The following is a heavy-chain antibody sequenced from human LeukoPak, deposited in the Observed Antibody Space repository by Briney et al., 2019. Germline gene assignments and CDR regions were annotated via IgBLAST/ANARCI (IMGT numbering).Heavy chain of an antibody. D-gene: IGHD6-25*01. J-gene: IGHJ6*02. CDR1: GYTFTSYG. CDR2: ISAYNGNT. V-gene: IGHV1-18*01. Sequence: ASVKVSCKASGYTFTSYGISWVRQAPGQGLEWMGWISAYNGNTNYAQKLQGRVTMTTDTSTSTAYMELRSLRSDDTAVYYCXXXXXXXSGKGMDVWGQGTTVTVSS. CDR3: XXXXXXXSGKGMDV.